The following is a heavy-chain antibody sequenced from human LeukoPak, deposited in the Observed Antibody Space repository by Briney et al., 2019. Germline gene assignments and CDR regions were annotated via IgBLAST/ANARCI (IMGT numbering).Heavy chain of an antibody. J-gene: IGHJ4*02. D-gene: IGHD2-15*01. CDR1: GGSITSYY. V-gene: IGHV4-4*07. CDR2: ISASGST. Sequence: PSETLSLTCSVSGGSITSYYWSWVRQPAGKGLEWIGRISASGSTNYTPSLESRVTMSVATSKNQFSLKLTSVTAADTAIYYCAREGRSSTPGYWGQGTLVTVSS. CDR3: AREGRSSTPGY.